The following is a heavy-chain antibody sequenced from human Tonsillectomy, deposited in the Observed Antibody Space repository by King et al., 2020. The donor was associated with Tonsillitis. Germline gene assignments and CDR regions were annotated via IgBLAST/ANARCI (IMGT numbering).Heavy chain of an antibody. Sequence: QLQESGPGLVKPSETLSLTCTVSGGSINSSSYYWAWIRQSPGKGLEWIGTIYYSGTTYYNPSLKSRVTLSVDTSKDQFSLRLSSVTAADTAVYYCARASIAAAVSFWFDPWGQGTLVTVSS. CDR1: GGSINSSSYY. V-gene: IGHV4-39*01. D-gene: IGHD6-13*01. CDR3: ARASIAAAVSFWFDP. CDR2: IYYSGTT. J-gene: IGHJ5*02.